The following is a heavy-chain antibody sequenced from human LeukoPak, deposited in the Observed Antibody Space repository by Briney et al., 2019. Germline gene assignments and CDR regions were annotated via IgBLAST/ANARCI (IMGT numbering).Heavy chain of an antibody. Sequence: PSVKVSCKASGYTFTSYDITWLGKATGQGLEWMGWINPNSGNTGYAQKFQGRVTMTRNTSISTAYMELSSLRSEDTAVYYCARAGPHVERYFDWLPSPNDAFDIWGQGTMVTVSS. V-gene: IGHV1-8*01. CDR1: GYTFTSYD. D-gene: IGHD3-9*01. CDR2: INPNSGNT. J-gene: IGHJ3*02. CDR3: ARAGPHVERYFDWLPSPNDAFDI.